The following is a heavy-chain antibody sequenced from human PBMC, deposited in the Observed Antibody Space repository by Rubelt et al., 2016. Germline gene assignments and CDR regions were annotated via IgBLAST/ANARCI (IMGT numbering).Heavy chain of an antibody. CDR2: GSYI. Sequence: GSYIYYADSVKGRFTISRDNAKNSLYLQMNSLRAEDTAVYYCARARTKVNGGWDAFDIWGQGTMVTVSS. CDR3: ARARTKVNGGWDAFDI. V-gene: IGHV3-48*03. J-gene: IGHJ3*02. D-gene: IGHD4-23*01.